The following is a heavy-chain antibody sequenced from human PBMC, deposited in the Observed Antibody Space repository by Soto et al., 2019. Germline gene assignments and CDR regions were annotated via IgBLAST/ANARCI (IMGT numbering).Heavy chain of an antibody. J-gene: IGHJ4*02. CDR3: XXXXXXXVXY. CDR2: IYYSGST. V-gene: IGHV4-59*01. CDR1: GGSISSYY. Sequence: QVQLQESGPGLVKPSETLSLTCTVSGGSISSYYWSWIRQPPGKGLEWIGYIYYSGSTNYNPSLXXXXXXXXXXXXXXXXXXXXXXXXXXXXXXXXXXXXXXXVXYWGQGTLVTVSS.